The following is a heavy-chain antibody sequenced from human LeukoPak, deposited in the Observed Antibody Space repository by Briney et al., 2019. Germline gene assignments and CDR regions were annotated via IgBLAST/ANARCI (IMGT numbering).Heavy chain of an antibody. Sequence: GGSLRLSCSASGFTFSTLCMHWVRQAPGKGLEYVSVISSDGGSTYYADSVKGRFTISRDNSKNTLYLQMSRLRAEDTAVYYCVNGSYARTWFGFDSWGQGTLVTVAS. CDR2: ISSDGGST. D-gene: IGHD3-10*01. J-gene: IGHJ4*02. CDR3: VNGSYARTWFGFDS. CDR1: GFTFSTLC. V-gene: IGHV3-64D*09.